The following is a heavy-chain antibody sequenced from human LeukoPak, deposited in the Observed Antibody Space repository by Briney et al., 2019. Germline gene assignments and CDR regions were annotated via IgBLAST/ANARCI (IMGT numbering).Heavy chain of an antibody. CDR1: GGSISSGSYY. J-gene: IGHJ4*02. V-gene: IGHV4-61*02. CDR3: ARRGNYFDY. D-gene: IGHD3-16*01. Sequence: SQTLSLTCTVSGGSISSGSYYWSWIRQPAGKGLEWIGRIYTSGSTNYNPSLKIRVTISVDTSKNQFSLKLSSVTAADTAVYYCARRGNYFDYWGQGTLVTVSS. CDR2: IYTSGST.